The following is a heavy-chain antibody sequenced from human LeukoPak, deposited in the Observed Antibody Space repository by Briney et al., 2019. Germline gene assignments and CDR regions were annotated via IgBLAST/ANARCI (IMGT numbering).Heavy chain of an antibody. CDR2: IRHDGDTI. Sequence: GGSLRLSCAASGFTFNTYSMNWVRQAPGKGLEWLSFIRHDGDTIYYADSVKGRFIISRDNAQNSLYLQMNSLRAEDTAVYYCVREWYYFDYWGQGTLVTVSS. D-gene: IGHD2-15*01. CDR3: VREWYYFDY. V-gene: IGHV3-48*01. J-gene: IGHJ4*02. CDR1: GFTFNTYS.